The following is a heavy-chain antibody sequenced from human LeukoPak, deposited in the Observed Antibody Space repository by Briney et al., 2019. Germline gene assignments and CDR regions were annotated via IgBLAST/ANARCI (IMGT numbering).Heavy chain of an antibody. CDR3: AKDEISGFAARRPPIGY. Sequence: PGGSLRLSCAASGFTFSSYSMHWVRQAPGKGLEWVAVISYDGSNKYYADSVKGRFTISRDNSKNTLYLQMNSLRAEDTAVYYCAKDEISGFAARRPPIGYWGQGTLVTVSS. D-gene: IGHD6-6*01. V-gene: IGHV3-30*04. J-gene: IGHJ4*02. CDR1: GFTFSSYS. CDR2: ISYDGSNK.